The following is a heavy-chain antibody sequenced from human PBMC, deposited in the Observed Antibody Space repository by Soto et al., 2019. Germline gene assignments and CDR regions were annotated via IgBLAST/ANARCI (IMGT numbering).Heavy chain of an antibody. V-gene: IGHV3-30*18. CDR1: GFTFSDYG. CDR2: ISYDGSNK. CDR3: AKSGYHRWYFDY. J-gene: IGHJ4*02. D-gene: IGHD5-18*01. Sequence: PGGSLRLSCAASGFTFSDYGIHWVRQAPGKGLDWVAVISYDGSNKKYADSVKGRFTISRDNSKHTVYLQMDSLREEDTAVYHCAKSGYHRWYFDYWGQGTLVTVSS.